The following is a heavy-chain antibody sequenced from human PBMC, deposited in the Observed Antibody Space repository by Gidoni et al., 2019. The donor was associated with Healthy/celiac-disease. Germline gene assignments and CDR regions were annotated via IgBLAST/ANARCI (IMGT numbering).Heavy chain of an antibody. CDR3: ARLGTYYYDSSGYYSN. J-gene: IGHJ4*02. Sequence: KGLEWMGIIYPGDSDTRYSPSFQGQVTISADKSISTAYLQWSSLKASDTAMYYCARLGTYYYDSSGYYSNWGQGTLVTVSS. V-gene: IGHV5-51*01. CDR2: IYPGDSDT. D-gene: IGHD3-22*01.